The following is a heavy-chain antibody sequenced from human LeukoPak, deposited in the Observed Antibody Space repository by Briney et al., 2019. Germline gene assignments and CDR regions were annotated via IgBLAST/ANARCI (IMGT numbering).Heavy chain of an antibody. V-gene: IGHV3-21*01. J-gene: IGHJ4*02. CDR3: AKATGGRWLLSYYFDY. CDR2: ISSSSSYI. D-gene: IGHD5-12*01. CDR1: GFTFSSYS. Sequence: GGSLRLSCAASGFTFSSYSMNWVRQAPGKGLEWVSSISSSSSYIYYADSVKGRFTISRDNAKNSLYLQMNSLRAEDTAVYYCAKATGGRWLLSYYFDYWGQGTLVTVSS.